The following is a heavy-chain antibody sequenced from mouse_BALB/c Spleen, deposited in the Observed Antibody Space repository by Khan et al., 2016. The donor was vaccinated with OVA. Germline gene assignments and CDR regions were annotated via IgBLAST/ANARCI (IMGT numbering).Heavy chain of an antibody. CDR1: GYSFTGYF. CDR2: INPHIGET. J-gene: IGHJ2*01. Sequence: VQLQQPGPELVKPGASVKISCKASGYSFTGYFMNWVMQSHGKSLEWIGRINPHIGETFYNQKFKDKATLTVDESSRTAHMEFRSLASEDSAVYYCARKNGSDFDYWGQGTTLTVSS. D-gene: IGHD1-1*01. CDR3: ARKNGSDFDY. V-gene: IGHV1-20*02.